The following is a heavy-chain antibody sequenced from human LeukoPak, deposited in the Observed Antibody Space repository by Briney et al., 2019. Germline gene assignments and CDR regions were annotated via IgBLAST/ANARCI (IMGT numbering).Heavy chain of an antibody. CDR2: ISYDGSNI. CDR3: ARAPGYCSSTSCYGRYYGMDV. Sequence: RSGGSLRLSCAASGFTFSGYAMHWVRQAPGKGLEWVAVISYDGSNIFYADSVKGRFTISRDNSKNTLYLQMNSLRVEDTAVYYCARAPGYCSSTSCYGRYYGMDVWGQGTTVTVSS. J-gene: IGHJ6*02. V-gene: IGHV3-30-3*01. D-gene: IGHD2-2*01. CDR1: GFTFSGYA.